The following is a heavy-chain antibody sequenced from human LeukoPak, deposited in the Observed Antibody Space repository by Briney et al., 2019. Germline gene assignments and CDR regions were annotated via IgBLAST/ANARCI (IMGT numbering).Heavy chain of an antibody. J-gene: IGHJ4*02. CDR1: GFTFSAYA. CDR3: ARSAVGTSCCTAVDY. Sequence: GGSLRLSCAASGFTFSAYAMTWVRQAPGKGLEWVSGISTSGDRTYYADSVKGRFTISRDNSKNTLYLQMNSLRAEDTAEYYCARSAVGTSCCTAVDYWGQGTLVTVSS. V-gene: IGHV3-23*01. CDR2: ISTSGDRT. D-gene: IGHD1-26*01.